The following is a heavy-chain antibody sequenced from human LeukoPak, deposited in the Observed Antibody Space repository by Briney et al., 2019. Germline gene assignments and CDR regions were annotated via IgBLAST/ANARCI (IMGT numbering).Heavy chain of an antibody. J-gene: IGHJ4*02. V-gene: IGHV4-39*07. CDR2: IYYSGST. Sequence: SETLSLTCTVSGDSISSTSYFWGWVRQPPGVGLEWIGTIYYSGSTYYNPSLKSRVTISVDTSKNQFSLKLSSVTAADTAVYYCARAVHGVAGFDYWGQGTLVTVSS. CDR3: ARAVHGVAGFDY. D-gene: IGHD6-19*01. CDR1: GDSISSTSYF.